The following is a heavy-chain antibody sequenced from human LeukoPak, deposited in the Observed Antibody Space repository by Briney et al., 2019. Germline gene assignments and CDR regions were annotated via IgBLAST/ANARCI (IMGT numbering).Heavy chain of an antibody. J-gene: IGHJ5*02. CDR1: GYTFISHG. Sequence: ASVTVSCKSSGYTFISHGITWLRQAPGQGLEWMGWISLYNGNKKYAEKFQDRVSMTTDTSTSTAYMEVKSLRSDDTAVYYCAKAPGKNWGDSYWFDPWGQGTLVIVSS. V-gene: IGHV1-18*01. CDR2: ISLYNGNK. D-gene: IGHD3-16*01. CDR3: AKAPGKNWGDSYWFDP.